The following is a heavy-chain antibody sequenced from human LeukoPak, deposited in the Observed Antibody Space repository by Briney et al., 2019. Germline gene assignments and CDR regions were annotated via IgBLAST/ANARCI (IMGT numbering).Heavy chain of an antibody. CDR2: IKQDGGDQ. CDR3: ARDGILTYAFDI. CDR1: GFTFSSYW. Sequence: QPGGSLRLSCSASGFTFSSYWMSWVHQAPGKGLEWMANIKQDGGDQNYVDSVKGRFTISRDNAKNSLFLQMNSLRAEDTAVYYCARDGILTYAFDIWGQGTMVTVSP. V-gene: IGHV3-7*01. J-gene: IGHJ3*02. D-gene: IGHD1-1*01.